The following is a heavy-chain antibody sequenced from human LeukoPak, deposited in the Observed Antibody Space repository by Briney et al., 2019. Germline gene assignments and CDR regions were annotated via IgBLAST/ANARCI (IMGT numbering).Heavy chain of an antibody. Sequence: PGGSLKLSCAASGFTFSSYTMNWVRQAPGKGLEWVSSISSSSSYICYADSLKGRFTISRDNAKNSLYLQMNSLRAEDTAVYYCARELGAFDIWGQGTMVTVSS. V-gene: IGHV3-21*01. CDR1: GFTFSSYT. J-gene: IGHJ3*02. D-gene: IGHD7-27*01. CDR2: ISSSSSYI. CDR3: ARELGAFDI.